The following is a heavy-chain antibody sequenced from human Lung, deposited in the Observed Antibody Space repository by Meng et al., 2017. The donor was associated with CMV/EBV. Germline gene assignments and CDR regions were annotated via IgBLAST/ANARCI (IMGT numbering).Heavy chain of an antibody. CDR3: ARVWANGEGWFDP. D-gene: IGHD2-8*01. J-gene: IGHJ5*02. Sequence: QEPRPELCKPLWTMSPTGTCYVRSIRSSSHYWAWIRQPPGKGLEWIGNIYYSGLTSYNPSLKSRVTISVDTSKNQFSLKLSSVTAADTAVFYCARVWANGEGWFDPWGQGTLVTVSS. CDR1: VRSIRSSSHY. V-gene: IGHV4-39*07. CDR2: IYYSGLT.